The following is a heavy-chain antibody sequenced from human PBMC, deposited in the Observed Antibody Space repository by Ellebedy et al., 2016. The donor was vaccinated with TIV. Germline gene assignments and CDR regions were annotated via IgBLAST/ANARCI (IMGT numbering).Heavy chain of an antibody. Sequence: PGGSLRLSCEASGFTFSNYGMHWVRQAPGKGLEWVAFIEIDGSTKYNADSVRGRFTISRDNSKNTLYLQMNSLRAEDTAVFYCASKAAAFYFESWGQGALVTVSS. J-gene: IGHJ4*02. CDR3: ASKAAAFYFES. D-gene: IGHD2-2*01. CDR1: GFTFSNYG. CDR2: IEIDGSTK. V-gene: IGHV3-30*02.